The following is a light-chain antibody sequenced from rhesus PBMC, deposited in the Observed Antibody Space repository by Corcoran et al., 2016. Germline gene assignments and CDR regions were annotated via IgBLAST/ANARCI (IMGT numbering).Light chain of an antibody. CDR3: QQHNNFPRT. CDR1: QGIGNF. J-gene: IGKJ1*01. Sequence: DIQMTQSPSSLSASVGDTVTITCRASQGIGNFLAWYQQKPRKAPNTLIFYASTLEGGGPSRFSGSGSWTDFTLTITSLQPEDFAIYYCQQHNNFPRTFGQGTKVEIQ. CDR2: YAS. V-gene: IGKV1S3*01.